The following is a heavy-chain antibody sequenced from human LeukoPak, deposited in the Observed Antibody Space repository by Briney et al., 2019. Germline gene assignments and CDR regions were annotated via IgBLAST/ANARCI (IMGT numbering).Heavy chain of an antibody. CDR3: AYYYGSGPMDV. CDR2: ISSSSSYI. Sequence: GGSLRLSCAASGSTFSTYSMNWVRQAPGKGLEWVSSISSSSSYIYYADSVKGRFTISRDNAKNSLYLQMNSLRAEDTAVYYCAYYYGSGPMDVWGQGTTVTVSS. V-gene: IGHV3-21*01. J-gene: IGHJ6*02. D-gene: IGHD3-10*01. CDR1: GSTFSTYS.